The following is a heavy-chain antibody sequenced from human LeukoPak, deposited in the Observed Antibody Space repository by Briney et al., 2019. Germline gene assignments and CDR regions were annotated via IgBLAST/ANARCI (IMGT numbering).Heavy chain of an antibody. D-gene: IGHD5-24*01. V-gene: IGHV4-61*02. CDR3: AGRDGYNNYFDY. J-gene: IGHJ4*02. CDR1: GGSISSGSYY. CDR2: IYTSGST. Sequence: SQTLSLTCTVSGGSISSGSYYWSWIRQPAGKGPEWIGRIYTSGSTNYNPSLKSRVTISVDTSKNQFSLKLSSVTAADTAVYYCAGRDGYNNYFDYWGQGTLVTVSS.